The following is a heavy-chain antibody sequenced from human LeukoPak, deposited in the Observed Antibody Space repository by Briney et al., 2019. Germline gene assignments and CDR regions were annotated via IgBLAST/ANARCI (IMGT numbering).Heavy chain of an antibody. CDR1: GYTFTTYG. J-gene: IGHJ4*02. V-gene: IGHV1-18*01. D-gene: IGHD3-10*01. CDR2: FSVYNGKT. CDR3: ARAYPLASGSYLDDY. Sequence: ASVKVSCKTSGYTFTTYGLSWVRQAPGQRLEWMGWFSVYNGKTDSAENFRDRITMTTDTSTNTAHMDLRNLRSDDTAVYYCARAYPLASGSYLDDYWGQGTPVIVSS.